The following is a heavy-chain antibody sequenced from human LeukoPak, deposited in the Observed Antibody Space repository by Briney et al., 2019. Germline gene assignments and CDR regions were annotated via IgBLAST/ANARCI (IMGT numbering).Heavy chain of an antibody. J-gene: IGHJ5*01. CDR2: IKQDGTDK. D-gene: IGHD6-13*01. Sequence: GGSLRLSCAASGFAARKYWVSWVRQAPGKGLEWVANIKQDGTDKNYVDSVKGRFVISRDNAKNSLYLQMNSLRAEDTAVYYCAKGTSSSSWFDYWGQGTLVTVSS. CDR1: GFAARKYW. CDR3: AKGTSSSSWFDY. V-gene: IGHV3-7*01.